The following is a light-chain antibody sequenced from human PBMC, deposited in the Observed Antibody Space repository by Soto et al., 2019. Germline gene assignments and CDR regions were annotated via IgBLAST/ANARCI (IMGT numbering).Light chain of an antibody. CDR2: GAS. CDR1: QSVSSSY. V-gene: IGKV3-20*01. CDR3: QEYGRT. J-gene: IGKJ1*01. Sequence: IVLTPPAGTLSSSRGEIITLSCRAIQSVSSSYLAWYQQKPGKAPRLLIYGASSGATGIPDRFSGSGSGTDFTLTISPVEPEDFEVYYCQEYGRTFGQGTKVDNK.